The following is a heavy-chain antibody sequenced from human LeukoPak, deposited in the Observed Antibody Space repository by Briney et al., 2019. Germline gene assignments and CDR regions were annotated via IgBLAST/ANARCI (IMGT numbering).Heavy chain of an antibody. CDR1: GGSISSGDYY. V-gene: IGHV4-30-4*01. CDR2: MYYSGST. D-gene: IGHD3-22*01. Sequence: SETLSLTCTVSGGSISSGDYYWSWIRQPPGKGLEWIAYMYYSGSTYYNPSLKSRVTMSADTPKNQLSLKLSSVTAADTAGYYCARPYYYDSRIDPWGQGILVTVSS. J-gene: IGHJ5*02. CDR3: ARPYYYDSRIDP.